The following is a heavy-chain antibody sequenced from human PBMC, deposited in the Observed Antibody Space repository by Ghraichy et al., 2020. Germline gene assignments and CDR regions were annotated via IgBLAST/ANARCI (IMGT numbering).Heavy chain of an antibody. Sequence: GGSLRLSCGASGFTFSSYSMNWVRQAPGKGLEWLSYISRDGGAIYYADSVKGRFTISRDNAKNSLYLQMNSLRDEDTAVYSCARDHDWAFDYWGQGILVTVSS. V-gene: IGHV3-48*02. D-gene: IGHD2-21*01. CDR1: GFTFSSYS. CDR2: ISRDGGAI. J-gene: IGHJ4*02. CDR3: ARDHDWAFDY.